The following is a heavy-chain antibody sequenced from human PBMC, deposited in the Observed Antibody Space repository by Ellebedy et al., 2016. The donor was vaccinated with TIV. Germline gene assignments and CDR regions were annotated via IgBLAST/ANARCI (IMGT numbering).Heavy chain of an antibody. CDR1: GFTFSTYP. D-gene: IGHD3-16*01. V-gene: IGHV3-30-3*01. J-gene: IGHJ1*01. Sequence: GGSLRLXXAASGFTFSTYPMHWIRQAPGEGLEWVAVTSSDGSEEHYADSVKGRFTISRDNSKNTPYVQLNSLRTEDTAVYYCAREGDRGYFQHWGQGTLVTVSS. CDR2: TSSDGSEE. CDR3: AREGDRGYFQH.